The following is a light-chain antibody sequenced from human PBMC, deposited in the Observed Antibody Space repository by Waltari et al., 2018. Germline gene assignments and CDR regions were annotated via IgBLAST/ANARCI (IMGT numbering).Light chain of an antibody. CDR2: QAS. V-gene: IGKV1-27*01. CDR3: QQFYSTPLT. CDR1: QVIGNF. Sequence: DIQMTQSPSSLSASVGDSFTITCRASQVIGNFLAWYQQKPGKVPNLLISQASTLQAGVPSRFSGSGSGTDFTLTISSLQAGDVAVYYCQQFYSTPLTFGGGTKVEIK. J-gene: IGKJ4*01.